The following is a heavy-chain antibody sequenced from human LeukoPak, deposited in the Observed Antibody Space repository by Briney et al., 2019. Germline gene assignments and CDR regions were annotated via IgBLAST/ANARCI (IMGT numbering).Heavy chain of an antibody. CDR2: IYYSGST. V-gene: IGHV4-59*08. CDR1: GGSISSYY. J-gene: IGHJ6*02. Sequence: SETLSLTCTVSGGSISSYYWSWIRQPPGKGLEWIGYIYYSGSTNYNPSLKSRVTISVDTSKNQFSLKLSSVTAAGTAVYYCASLRGYSYGYNDYYYGMDVWGQGTTVTVSS. D-gene: IGHD5-18*01. CDR3: ASLRGYSYGYNDYYYGMDV.